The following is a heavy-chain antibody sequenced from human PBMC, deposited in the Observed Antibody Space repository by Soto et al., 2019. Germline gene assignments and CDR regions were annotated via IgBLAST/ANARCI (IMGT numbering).Heavy chain of an antibody. CDR2: ISGSGATT. Sequence: EVQLLESGGGLVQPGGSLRLSCAASGFTFSTYGMNWVRQAPGKGLEWVSAISGSGATTYYADSVKGRFTISRDNSKKPLYLQMHSLRAEDTAVYFCANTTANYWGQGTLVTVSS. CDR1: GFTFSTYG. CDR3: ANTTANY. J-gene: IGHJ4*02. D-gene: IGHD1-26*01. V-gene: IGHV3-23*01.